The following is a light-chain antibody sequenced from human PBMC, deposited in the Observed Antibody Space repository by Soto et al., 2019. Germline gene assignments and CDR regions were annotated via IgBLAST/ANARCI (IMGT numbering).Light chain of an antibody. V-gene: IGKV3-11*01. CDR2: DAS. Sequence: EIVLTQSPATLSLSPGERATLSCRASQSVSSYLAWYQQKPGQAPRLLIYDASNRATGIPARVSGSGSGTGCTLTISSLEPEDFAVYYCQQRSNWPPYTFGQGTKLEIK. CDR1: QSVSSY. J-gene: IGKJ2*01. CDR3: QQRSNWPPYT.